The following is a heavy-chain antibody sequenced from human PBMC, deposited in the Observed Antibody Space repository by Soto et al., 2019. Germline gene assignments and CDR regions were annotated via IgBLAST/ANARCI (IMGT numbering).Heavy chain of an antibody. J-gene: IGHJ4*02. Sequence: SETLSLTSTVSGGSISSYYWSWIRQPPGKGLEWIGYIYYSGSTNYNPSLKSRVTISVDTSKNQFSLKVSSVTAADTAVYYCARRYGGNFDYWGQGTLVTVSS. D-gene: IGHD1-26*01. CDR1: GGSISSYY. V-gene: IGHV4-59*01. CDR3: ARRYGGNFDY. CDR2: IYYSGST.